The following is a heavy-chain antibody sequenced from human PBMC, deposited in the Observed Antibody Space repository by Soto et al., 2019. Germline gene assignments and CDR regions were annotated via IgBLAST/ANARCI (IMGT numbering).Heavy chain of an antibody. Sequence: QVQLVESGGGVVQPGRSLRLSCVASGFSFSSYGMHWVRQAPGKGLEWVGVITYDGGDKFYADSVKGRFTISRENSKNTLYLQMNSLRAEDAAVYYCAKDWREFFPGEAFEIWGQGAMVTVS. CDR3: AKDWREFFPGEAFEI. CDR2: ITYDGGDK. V-gene: IGHV3-30*18. D-gene: IGHD3-10*01. CDR1: GFSFSSYG. J-gene: IGHJ3*02.